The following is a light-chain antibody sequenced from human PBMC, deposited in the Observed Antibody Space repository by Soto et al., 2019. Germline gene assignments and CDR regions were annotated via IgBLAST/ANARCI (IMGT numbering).Light chain of an antibody. Sequence: ENVLTQSPATLSLSPGERATLSCRASQSVSSNLAWYQQKPGQAPRLLIYDASNRATGIPARFSGSGSGTDFTLTISSLHPEDFAVYYCHQRSNWPPTFGGGTKVEIK. J-gene: IGKJ4*01. V-gene: IGKV3-11*01. CDR1: QSVSSN. CDR3: HQRSNWPPT. CDR2: DAS.